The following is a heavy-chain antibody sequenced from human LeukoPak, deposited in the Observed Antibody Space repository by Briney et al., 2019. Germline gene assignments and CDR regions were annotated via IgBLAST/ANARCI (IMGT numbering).Heavy chain of an antibody. J-gene: IGHJ5*02. CDR3: VRYSSSGGDYNWFDP. V-gene: IGHV4-4*07. CDR1: GGSISSYY. D-gene: IGHD6-13*01. Sequence: SETLSLTCTVSGGSISSYYWSWIRQPAGKGLEWIGRIYTSGSTNYNPSLKSRVTMSVDTSKNQFSLKLSSVTAADTAVYYCVRYSSSGGDYNWFDPWGQGTLVTVSS. CDR2: IYTSGST.